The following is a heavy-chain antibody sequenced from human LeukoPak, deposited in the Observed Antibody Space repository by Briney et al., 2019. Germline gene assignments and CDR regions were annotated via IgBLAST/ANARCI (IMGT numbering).Heavy chain of an antibody. J-gene: IGHJ4*02. CDR1: GYTFTSYD. V-gene: IGHV1-8*01. CDR2: MNPNSGNT. D-gene: IGHD3-3*01. Sequence: ASVKVSCKASGYTFTSYDINWVRQATGQGLEWMGWMNPNSGNTGYAQKFRGRVTMTRNTSISTAYVELTSLRSEDTAVYYCARGPDYDFWSGQGVYWGQGTLVTVSS. CDR3: ARGPDYDFWSGQGVY.